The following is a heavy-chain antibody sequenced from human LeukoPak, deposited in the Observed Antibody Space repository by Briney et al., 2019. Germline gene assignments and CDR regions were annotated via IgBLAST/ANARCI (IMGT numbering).Heavy chain of an antibody. J-gene: IGHJ4*02. D-gene: IGHD2/OR15-2a*01. Sequence: GGPLRLSCAASGFTFSSYAMSWVRQAPGKGLEWVSAISGSGGSTYYADSVKGRFTISRDDSKNTLYLQMNSLRAEDTAVYYCAKDVEEYTKYYFDYWGQGTLVTVSS. CDR2: ISGSGGST. CDR3: AKDVEEYTKYYFDY. V-gene: IGHV3-23*01. CDR1: GFTFSSYA.